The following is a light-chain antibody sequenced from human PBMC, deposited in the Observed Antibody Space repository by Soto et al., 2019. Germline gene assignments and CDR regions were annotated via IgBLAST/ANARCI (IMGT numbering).Light chain of an antibody. Sequence: EIVLTQSPGTLSFSPGERATLSCRASQNVKSYLAWYQQKPGQAPRLLIYDASNRATGIPARFSGSGSGTDFTLTISRLEPEDFAVYYCQQYGSSPKTFGQGTKMDIK. V-gene: IGKV3-20*01. CDR2: DAS. CDR1: QNVKSY. J-gene: IGKJ1*01. CDR3: QQYGSSPKT.